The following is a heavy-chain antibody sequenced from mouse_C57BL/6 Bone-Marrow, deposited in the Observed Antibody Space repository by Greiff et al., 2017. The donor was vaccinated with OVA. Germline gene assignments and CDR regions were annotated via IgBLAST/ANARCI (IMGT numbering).Heavy chain of an antibody. CDR1: GFTFSDYG. CDR3: ARESSPYYYAMDY. CDR2: ISSGSSTI. J-gene: IGHJ4*01. Sequence: DVKLVESGGGLVKPGGSLKLSCAASGFTFSDYGMHWVRQAPEKGLEWVAYISSGSSTIYYADTVKGRFTISRDNAKNTLFLQMTSLRSEDTAMYYCARESSPYYYAMDYWGQGTSVTVSS. D-gene: IGHD1-1*01. V-gene: IGHV5-17*01.